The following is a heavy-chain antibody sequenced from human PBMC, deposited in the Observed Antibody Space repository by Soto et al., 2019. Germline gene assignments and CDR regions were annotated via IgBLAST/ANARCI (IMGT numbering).Heavy chain of an antibody. CDR1: GGSIITVSYY. D-gene: IGHD6-19*01. Sequence: QLQLQESGPGLVKPAETLSLTCSVSGGSIITVSYYWAWIRQPPGKGLEWIGSVDYSGSSQYNPSLKSRVTMSVDTSKNQFSLNLGSVDATDTAVYFCARLGGAGYSSGWFSPWGQGALVTVPS. CDR2: VDYSGSS. V-gene: IGHV4-39*01. J-gene: IGHJ5*02. CDR3: ARLGGAGYSSGWFSP.